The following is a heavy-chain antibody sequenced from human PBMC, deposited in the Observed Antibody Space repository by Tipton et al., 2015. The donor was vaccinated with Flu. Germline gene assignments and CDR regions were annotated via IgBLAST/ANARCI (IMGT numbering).Heavy chain of an antibody. Sequence: SLRLSCAASGFTVSSNYMSWVRQAPGKGLEWVSVIYSGGSTYYADSVKGRFTISRDNAKNTLYLQLNSLRAEDTAVYYCARAIAVAWFDPWGQGTLVTVSS. CDR1: GFTVSSNY. D-gene: IGHD6-19*01. CDR3: ARAIAVAWFDP. J-gene: IGHJ5*02. V-gene: IGHV3-53*01. CDR2: IYSGGST.